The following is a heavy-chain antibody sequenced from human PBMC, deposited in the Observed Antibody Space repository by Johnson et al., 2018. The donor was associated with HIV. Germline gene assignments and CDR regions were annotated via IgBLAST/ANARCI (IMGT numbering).Heavy chain of an antibody. CDR3: TTAIVIDAFDI. D-gene: IGHD3-16*02. Sequence: VQLVESGGGLVQPGGSLRLSCAASGFNFSNVWMSWVRQAPGKGLEWVGRIKRKIEAEATDYAAPVKGRFTISRDDSKNTLFLQMNSLKTDDTAVHYCTTAIVIDAFDIWGQGTMVTVSS. CDR1: GFNFSNVW. V-gene: IGHV3-15*01. J-gene: IGHJ3*02. CDR2: IKRKIEAEAT.